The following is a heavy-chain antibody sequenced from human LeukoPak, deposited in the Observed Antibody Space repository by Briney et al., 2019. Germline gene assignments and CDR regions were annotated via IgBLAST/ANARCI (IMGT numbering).Heavy chain of an antibody. V-gene: IGHV4-59*08. Sequence: PSETLSLTCTVSGGSISSYYWSWIRQPPGKGLEWIGYIYYSGSTNHNPSLKSRVTISVDTSKNQFSLKLSSVTAADTAVYYCASSEGNTAMARWGQGTLVTVSS. CDR1: GGSISSYY. D-gene: IGHD5-18*01. CDR2: IYYSGST. CDR3: ASSEGNTAMAR. J-gene: IGHJ4*02.